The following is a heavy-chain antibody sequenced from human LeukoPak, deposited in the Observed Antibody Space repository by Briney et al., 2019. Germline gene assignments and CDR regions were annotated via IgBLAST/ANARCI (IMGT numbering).Heavy chain of an antibody. CDR1: GGSISSGGYY. CDR2: IRYSEST. CDR3: SRDGSSRSLYL. V-gene: IGHV4-31*03. J-gene: IGHJ4*02. Sequence: PSETLSLTCTVSGGSISSGGYYWSWIRQHPGKGLEWIGYIRYSESTYYNLSLKSRVSISVDPSENQLSLTLSSVTAADTAVYFCSRDGSSRSLYLWGQGTLVTVSS. D-gene: IGHD3-10*01.